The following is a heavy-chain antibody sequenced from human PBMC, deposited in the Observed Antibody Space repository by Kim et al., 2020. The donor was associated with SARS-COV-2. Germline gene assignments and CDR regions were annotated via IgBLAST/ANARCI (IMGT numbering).Heavy chain of an antibody. Sequence: SETLSLTCTVSGGSISSSSYYWGWIRQPPGKGLEWIGSIYYSGSTYYNPSLKSRVTISVDTSKNQFSLKLSSVTAADTAVYYCARSELLWFGELGDAFDIWGQGTMVTVSS. V-gene: IGHV4-39*01. CDR3: ARSELLWFGELGDAFDI. J-gene: IGHJ3*02. D-gene: IGHD3-10*01. CDR1: GGSISSSSYY. CDR2: IYYSGST.